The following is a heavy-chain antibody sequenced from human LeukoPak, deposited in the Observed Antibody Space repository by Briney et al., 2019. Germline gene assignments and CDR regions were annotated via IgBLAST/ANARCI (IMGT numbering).Heavy chain of an antibody. J-gene: IGHJ3*01. CDR1: GVTFSSYV. V-gene: IGHV3-23*01. CDR2: ISGSGGGT. Sequence: PGGSLRLSCEASGVTFSSYVMSWVRQAPGKGPGWVSGISGSGGGTYYADFVKGRFAISRDNSKNTLYLQMNSLRAEDSAVYYCVQEGPRGLAFDVWGQGTKVTVSS. CDR3: VQEGPRGLAFDV.